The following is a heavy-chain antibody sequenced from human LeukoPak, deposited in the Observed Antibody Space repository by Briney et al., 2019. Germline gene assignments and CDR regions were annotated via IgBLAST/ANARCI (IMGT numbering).Heavy chain of an antibody. CDR1: GFTFTSSA. D-gene: IGHD3-9*01. J-gene: IGHJ4*02. CDR2: IVVGSGNT. Sequence: GASVKVSCKASGFTFTSSAVQWVRQARGQRLEWIGWIVVGSGNTNYAQKFQERVTITRGMSTSTAYMELSSLRSEDTAVYYCAAAYDILTGYHRYYFDYWGQGTLVTVSS. CDR3: AAAYDILTGYHRYYFDY. V-gene: IGHV1-58*01.